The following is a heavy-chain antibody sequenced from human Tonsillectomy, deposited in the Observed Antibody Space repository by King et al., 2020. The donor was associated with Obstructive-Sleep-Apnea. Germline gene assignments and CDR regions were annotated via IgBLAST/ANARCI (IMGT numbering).Heavy chain of an antibody. CDR1: GYSFTSDY. CDR2: INPSGGVT. CDR3: ARDLGNSGFDI. D-gene: IGHD4-23*01. V-gene: IGHV1-46*01. Sequence: QLVQSGAEVKKPGASVKVSCKASGYSFTSDYMHWVRRAPGQGLEWMGIINPSGGVTRYAQSFQGRDTMTRDTSTSTVYMELNSLRSEDTAVYYCARDLGNSGFDIWGQGTMVIVSS. J-gene: IGHJ3*02.